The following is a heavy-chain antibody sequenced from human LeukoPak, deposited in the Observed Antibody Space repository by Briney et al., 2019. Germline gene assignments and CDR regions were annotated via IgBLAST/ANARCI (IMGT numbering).Heavy chain of an antibody. J-gene: IGHJ4*02. Sequence: ASETLSLTCAVSGGSITSGAYYWGWFPQPPGKGLEWIGSIYYSGSTYSNPSLNSRVTITVDTSKNQYPLRLTSVTAADTAVYYCARECGNSYGYVDYWGQGTLVTVSS. CDR2: IYYSGST. D-gene: IGHD5-18*01. V-gene: IGHV4-39*01. CDR3: ARECGNSYGYVDY. CDR1: GGSITSGAYY.